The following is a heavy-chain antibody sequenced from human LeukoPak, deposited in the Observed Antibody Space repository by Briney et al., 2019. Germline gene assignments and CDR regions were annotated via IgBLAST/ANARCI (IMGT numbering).Heavy chain of an antibody. CDR1: GFTFSSYA. V-gene: IGHV3-23*01. D-gene: IGHD3-10*01. CDR3: AKEVYGSGPYYLDY. J-gene: IGHJ4*02. Sequence: GGSLRLSCVASGFTFSSYAMSWVRQAPGKGLQWVSSISRGGDSPYYADSVKGRFTISRDNSRNTLYLQVNNLRAEDTAMYYCAKEVYGSGPYYLDYWGQGTLVTVSS. CDR2: ISRGGDSP.